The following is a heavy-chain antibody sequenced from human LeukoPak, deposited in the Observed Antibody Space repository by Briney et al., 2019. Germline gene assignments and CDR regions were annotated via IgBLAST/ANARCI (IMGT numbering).Heavy chain of an antibody. Sequence: ASVKVSCKASGYTFTNYYMHWVRQAPGQGLEWMGVINRSGDSTNYAQKFQGRVTMTRDTSTSTVSMELSSLRSEDTAVYYCARDSSGSHGYFDHWGQGTLVTVSS. CDR2: INRSGDST. D-gene: IGHD6-19*01. CDR1: GYTFTNYY. J-gene: IGHJ4*02. CDR3: ARDSSGSHGYFDH. V-gene: IGHV1-46*01.